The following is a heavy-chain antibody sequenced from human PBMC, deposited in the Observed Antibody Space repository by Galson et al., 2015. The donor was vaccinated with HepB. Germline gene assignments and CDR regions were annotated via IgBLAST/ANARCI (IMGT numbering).Heavy chain of an antibody. V-gene: IGHV1-18*04. Sequence: SVKVSCKASGYTFTSYGISWVRQAPGQGLEWMGWISAYNGNTNYAQKLQGRVTMTTDTSTSTAYMELRSLRSDDTAVYYCARDPAWLGVYSYEDGPGDYWGQGTLVTVSS. J-gene: IGHJ4*02. CDR2: ISAYNGNT. CDR3: ARDPAWLGVYSYEDGPGDY. CDR1: GYTFTSYG. D-gene: IGHD5-18*01.